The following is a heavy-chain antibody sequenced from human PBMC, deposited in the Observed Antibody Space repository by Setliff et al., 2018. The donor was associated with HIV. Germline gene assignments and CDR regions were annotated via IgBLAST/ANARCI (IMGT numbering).Heavy chain of an antibody. V-gene: IGHV4-39*01. Sequence: SETLSLTCTVSGGSISNGNYYWAWIRQSPGKGLEWIVSGVNSGRSYYNPSLKSRVTVSVDTSTNHLSLRLTSVTAADTAVYYCARQTSYDRGYSYCFDEWGHGTLVTVSS. D-gene: IGHD5-18*01. CDR1: GGSISNGNYY. J-gene: IGHJ4*01. CDR2: GVNSGRS. CDR3: ARQTSYDRGYSYCFDE.